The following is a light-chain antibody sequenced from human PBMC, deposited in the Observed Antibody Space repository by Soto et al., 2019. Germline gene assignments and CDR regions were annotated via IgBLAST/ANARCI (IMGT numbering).Light chain of an antibody. CDR1: QSVSNNY. CDR3: QQYGSSGT. CDR2: GAS. J-gene: IGKJ1*01. Sequence: IVLTQSPGTLSLSPGERATLSCRASQSVSNNYLAWYQQRPGQAPRILSYGASNRATGIPDRFSGSGSGTDFTLTISRLEPEDFAVYYCQQYGSSGTFGQGTKVDIK. V-gene: IGKV3-20*01.